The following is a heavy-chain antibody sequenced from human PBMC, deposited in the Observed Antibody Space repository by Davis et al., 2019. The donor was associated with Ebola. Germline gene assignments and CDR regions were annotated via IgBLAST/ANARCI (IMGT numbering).Heavy chain of an antibody. CDR1: GGSLSSGGYY. V-gene: IGHV4-31*03. CDR3: ARDSSGDAFDL. CDR2: MFYSGNT. J-gene: IGHJ3*01. Sequence: PSETLSLTCTVSGGSLSSGGYYWTWIRQHPGKSLEWIGCMFYSGNTYYNPSLKSRLTISVDTSQNQFSLRLTSVTAADTAVYYCARDSSGDAFDLWGQGTMVTVSS.